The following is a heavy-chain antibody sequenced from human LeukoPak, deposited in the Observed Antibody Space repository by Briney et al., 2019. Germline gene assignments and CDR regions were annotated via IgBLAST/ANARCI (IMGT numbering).Heavy chain of an antibody. CDR1: GYTFSGYY. J-gene: IGHJ3*02. CDR3: ASAPRYQLLLEAFDI. CDR2: INPSGGST. D-gene: IGHD2-2*01. Sequence: ASVKVSCKASGYTFSGYYMHWVRQAPGQGLEWMGIINPSGGSTSYAQKFQGRVTITADESTSTAYMELSSLRSEDTAVYYCASAPRYQLLLEAFDIWGQGTMVTVSS. V-gene: IGHV1-46*01.